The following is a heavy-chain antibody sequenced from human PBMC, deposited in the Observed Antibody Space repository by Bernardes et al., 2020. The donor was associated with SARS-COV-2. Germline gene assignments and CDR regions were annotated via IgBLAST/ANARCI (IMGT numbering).Heavy chain of an antibody. J-gene: IGHJ4*02. CDR3: ARVSDSDYYFDY. D-gene: IGHD3-3*01. Sequence: SETLSLTCTVSGGSISSYYWSWIRQPPGKGLEWIGYIYYSGSTNYNPSLKSRVTISVDTSKNQFSLKLSSVTAADTAVYYCARVSDSDYYFDYWGQGTLVTVSS. CDR2: IYYSGST. CDR1: GGSISSYY. V-gene: IGHV4-59*01.